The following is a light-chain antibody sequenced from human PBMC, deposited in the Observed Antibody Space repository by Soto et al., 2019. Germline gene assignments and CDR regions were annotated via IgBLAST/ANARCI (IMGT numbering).Light chain of an antibody. J-gene: IGLJ2*01. CDR2: YDD. V-gene: IGLV1-36*01. CDR1: SSNIGNNA. CDR3: AAWDDSLNGVV. Sequence: QSVLTQPPSVSEAPRQRVTISCSGSSSNIGNNAVNWYQQLPGKAPKLLIYYDDLLPSGVSDRRSGSKSGTSASLAISGLQSEDEDDYYCAAWDDSLNGVVFGGGTKLTVL.